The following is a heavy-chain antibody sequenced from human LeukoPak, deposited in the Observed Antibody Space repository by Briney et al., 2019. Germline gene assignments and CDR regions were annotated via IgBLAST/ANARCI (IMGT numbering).Heavy chain of an antibody. D-gene: IGHD3-3*01. CDR2: ISDSGGST. J-gene: IGHJ4*02. CDR1: GFTFNNYA. Sequence: PGGSLRLSCAASGFTFNNYAMSWVRQAPGKGLEWVATISDSGGSTFYADPVKGRFTISRDNSKNTLYLQMNSLRAEDAAVYYCARQGIFGVVMPYYFDYWGQGTLVTVS. V-gene: IGHV3-23*01. CDR3: ARQGIFGVVMPYYFDY.